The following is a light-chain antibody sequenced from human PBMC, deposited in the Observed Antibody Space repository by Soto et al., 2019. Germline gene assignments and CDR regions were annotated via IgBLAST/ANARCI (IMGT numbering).Light chain of an antibody. CDR3: SSYASTTTVL. CDR2: DVS. Sequence: QSVLTQPASVSGSPGQSITISCTGTTFDVGGYNYVSWYQQHPGKAPKLMIYDVSNRPSGVSNRFSGSKSGNTASLTISGLQPEDEADYYCSSYASTTTVLFGGGTQLTVL. CDR1: TFDVGGYNY. V-gene: IGLV2-14*01. J-gene: IGLJ2*01.